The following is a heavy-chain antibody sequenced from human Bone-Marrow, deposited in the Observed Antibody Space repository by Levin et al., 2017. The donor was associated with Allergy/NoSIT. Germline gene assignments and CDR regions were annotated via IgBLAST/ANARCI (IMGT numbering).Heavy chain of an antibody. D-gene: IGHD3-16*01. J-gene: IGHJ4*02. CDR2: IYYSGST. V-gene: IGHV4-39*01. Sequence: ASETLSLTCTVSGGSISSSSYYWGWIRQPPGKGLEWIGSIYYSGSTYYNPSLKSRVTISVDTSKNQFSLKLSSVTAADTAVYYCARQGGFDYWGQGTLVTVSS. CDR3: ARQGGFDY. CDR1: GGSISSSSYY.